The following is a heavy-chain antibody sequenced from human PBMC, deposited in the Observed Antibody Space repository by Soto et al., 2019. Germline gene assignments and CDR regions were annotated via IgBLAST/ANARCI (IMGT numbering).Heavy chain of an antibody. CDR1: GGSFSGYY. J-gene: IGHJ4*02. D-gene: IGHD6-25*01. CDR3: ARGRLADY. V-gene: IGHV4-34*01. Sequence: QVQLQQWGAGLLKPSETLSLTCAVYGGSFSGYYWSWIRQPPGKGLEWIGEINHSGSTNYNPSLKSRVTISVAPSKNQFSLKLSSVTAADTAVYYCARGRLADYWGQGTLVTVSS. CDR2: INHSGST.